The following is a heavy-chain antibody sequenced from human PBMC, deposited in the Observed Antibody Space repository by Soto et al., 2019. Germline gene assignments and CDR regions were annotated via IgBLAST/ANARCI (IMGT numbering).Heavy chain of an antibody. Sequence: EVQVLETGGGLVQPGGSLSLSCVAPGFTFNNFFLNWVRQAQGKGLGWVAIMGGIGQYAYYADSVNGRFTFSRDNSKNTVYLEMNSLRAEDTAIYFCAKGGTSHIYGIDVWGPGTTVTVS. CDR3: AKGGTSHIYGIDV. D-gene: IGHD2-2*01. CDR2: MGGIGQYA. CDR1: GFTFNNFF. V-gene: IGHV3-23*01. J-gene: IGHJ6*02.